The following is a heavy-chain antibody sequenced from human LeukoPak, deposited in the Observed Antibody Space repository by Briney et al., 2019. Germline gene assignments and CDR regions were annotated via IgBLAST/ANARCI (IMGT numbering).Heavy chain of an antibody. J-gene: IGHJ4*02. D-gene: IGHD1-7*01. CDR3: ARVPYNWNYDYFDY. CDR1: GYTFTGYY. CDR2: INPNSGGT. V-gene: IGHV1-2*02. Sequence: ASVKVSCKASGYTFTGYYMHWVRQAPGQGLEWMGWINPNSGGTNYAQKFQGRVTMTRDTSISTAYMELSRLRSDDTAVYYCARVPYNWNYDYFDYWGQGTLVTVSS.